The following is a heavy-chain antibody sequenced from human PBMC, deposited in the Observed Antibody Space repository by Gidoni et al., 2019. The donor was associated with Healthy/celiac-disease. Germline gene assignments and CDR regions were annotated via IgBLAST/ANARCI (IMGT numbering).Heavy chain of an antibody. J-gene: IGHJ4*02. CDR2: IKQDGSEK. CDR1: GFTFSSYW. D-gene: IGHD6-13*01. CDR3: ARDGSVAAAGSDY. V-gene: IGHV3-7*04. Sequence: EVQLVESGGGLVQPGGSLSLSCAASGFTFSSYWMSWVRQAPGKGLEWVANIKQDGSEKYYVDSVKGRFTISRDNAKNSLYLQMNSLRAEDTAVYYCARDGSVAAAGSDYWGQGTLVTVSS.